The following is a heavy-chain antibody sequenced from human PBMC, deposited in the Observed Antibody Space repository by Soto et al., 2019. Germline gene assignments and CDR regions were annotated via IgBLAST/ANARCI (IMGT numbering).Heavy chain of an antibody. CDR1: GFTFSSYA. Sequence: GGSLRLSCAASGFTFSSYAMSWVRQAPGKGLEWVSAISGSGGSTYYADSVEGRFTISRDNSKNTLYLQMNSLRAEDTAVYYCANSIAVAGIFDYWGQGTLVTVSS. V-gene: IGHV3-23*01. CDR3: ANSIAVAGIFDY. J-gene: IGHJ4*02. D-gene: IGHD6-19*01. CDR2: ISGSGGST.